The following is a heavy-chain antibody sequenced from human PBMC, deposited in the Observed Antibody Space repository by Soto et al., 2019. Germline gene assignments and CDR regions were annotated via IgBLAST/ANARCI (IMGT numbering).Heavy chain of an antibody. V-gene: IGHV1-2*02. J-gene: IGHJ4*02. CDR2: INPNSGGT. CDR1: GYTFTGYY. D-gene: IGHD2-15*01. CDR3: ARGDCSGGSCYFDY. Sequence: ASVKVSCKASGYTFTGYYMHWLRQAPGQGLEWMGWINPNSGGTNYAQKFRGRVTMTRDTSISTAYMELSRLRSDDTAVYYCARGDCSGGSCYFDYWGQGTLVTVSS.